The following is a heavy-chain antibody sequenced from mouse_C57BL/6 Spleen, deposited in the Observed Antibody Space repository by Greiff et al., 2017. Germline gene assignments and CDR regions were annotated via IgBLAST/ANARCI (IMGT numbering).Heavy chain of an antibody. D-gene: IGHD1-1*02. CDR1: GYSITSGYY. CDR3: ARRVGDAMDY. J-gene: IGHJ4*01. Sequence: VQLQESGPGLVKPSQSLSLTCSVTGYSITSGYYWNWIRQFPGNKLEWMGYISYDGSNNYNPSLKNRISITRDTSKNQFFLKLNSVTTEDTATYYCARRVGDAMDYWGQGTSVTVSS. V-gene: IGHV3-6*01. CDR2: ISYDGSN.